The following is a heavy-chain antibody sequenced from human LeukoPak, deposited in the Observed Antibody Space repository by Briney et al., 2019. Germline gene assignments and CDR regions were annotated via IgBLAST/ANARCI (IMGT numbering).Heavy chain of an antibody. D-gene: IGHD6-6*01. CDR2: IYYSGST. V-gene: IGHV4-59*01. Sequence: SETLSLTCRVSGGSISTYYRSGIRQTPGKGLEWIGYIYYSGSTNYNPSLASRVTMSVDTSKNQSSLTLTSVTAADTAVYFCATGYSSYYFDYWGLGALVTVSS. CDR3: ATGYSSYYFDY. CDR1: GGSISTYY. J-gene: IGHJ4*02.